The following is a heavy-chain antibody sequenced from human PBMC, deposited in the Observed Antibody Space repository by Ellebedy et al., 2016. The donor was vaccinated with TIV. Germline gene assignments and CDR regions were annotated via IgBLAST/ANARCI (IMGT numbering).Heavy chain of an antibody. Sequence: GESLKISCAASGFTVSNSYMSWVRQAPGKGLEWVSIIYSGGSAYYADSVKGRFTLSRDDSKNTLYLQMNSLRAEDTAVYYCTRDLPGRDGFRYFDLWGRGTLVTVSS. V-gene: IGHV3-53*01. CDR3: TRDLPGRDGFRYFDL. CDR2: IYSGGSA. J-gene: IGHJ2*01. CDR1: GFTVSNSY. D-gene: IGHD5-24*01.